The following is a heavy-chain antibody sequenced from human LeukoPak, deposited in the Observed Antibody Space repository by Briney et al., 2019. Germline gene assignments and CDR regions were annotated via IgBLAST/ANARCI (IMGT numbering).Heavy chain of an antibody. CDR1: GYSFTNYW. D-gene: IGHD3-3*01. Sequence: GDSLRISCKGSGYSFTNYWIGWVRQMRGKALEWMGLIYPGDSDTRYSPSFEGQVTISVDKSISTAYLQWNSLKASDTAMHYCARRAGDFLYYFDYWGQGTLVTVSS. CDR2: IYPGDSDT. V-gene: IGHV5-51*03. CDR3: ARRAGDFLYYFDY. J-gene: IGHJ4*02.